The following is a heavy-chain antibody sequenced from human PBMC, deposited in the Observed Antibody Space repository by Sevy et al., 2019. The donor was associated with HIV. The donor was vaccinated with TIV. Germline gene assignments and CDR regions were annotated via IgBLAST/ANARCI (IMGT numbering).Heavy chain of an antibody. Sequence: GGSLRLSCAASGFTFSSYSMNWVRQAPGKGLEWVSSISSSSSYIYYADSVKGRFTISRDNAKNSLYLQMNSLRAEDTAVYYCARDRPSGSSDQWIFDYWGQGTLVTVSS. CDR3: ARDRPSGSSDQWIFDY. J-gene: IGHJ4*02. V-gene: IGHV3-21*01. CDR1: GFTFSSYS. D-gene: IGHD2-15*01. CDR2: ISSSSSYI.